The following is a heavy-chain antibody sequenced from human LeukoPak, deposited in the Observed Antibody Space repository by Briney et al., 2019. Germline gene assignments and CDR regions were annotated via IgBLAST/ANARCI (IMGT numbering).Heavy chain of an antibody. J-gene: IGHJ4*02. D-gene: IGHD3-10*01. CDR3: ASGHGMGYGSGSYYY. V-gene: IGHV3-21*01. CDR1: GFTFSSYS. Sequence: GGSLRLSCAASGFTFSSYSMNWVRQAPGKGLEWVSSISSSSYIYYADSVKGRFTISRDNAKNSLYLQMNSLRAEDTAVYYCASGHGMGYGSGSYYYWGQGTLVTV. CDR2: ISSSSYI.